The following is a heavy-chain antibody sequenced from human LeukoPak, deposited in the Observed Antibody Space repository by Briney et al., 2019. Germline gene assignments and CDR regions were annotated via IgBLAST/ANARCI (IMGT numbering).Heavy chain of an antibody. CDR2: IYYSGST. D-gene: IGHD3-10*01. Sequence: SEILSLTCTVSGGSISSSNYYWGWIRQPPGKGLEWIGNIYYSGSTYYNPSFKSRLTISVDTSKNQFSLKLSSVTAADTAVYYCASLRTGDFDYWGQGALVTVSS. CDR3: ASLRTGDFDY. V-gene: IGHV4-39*01. CDR1: GGSISSSNYY. J-gene: IGHJ4*02.